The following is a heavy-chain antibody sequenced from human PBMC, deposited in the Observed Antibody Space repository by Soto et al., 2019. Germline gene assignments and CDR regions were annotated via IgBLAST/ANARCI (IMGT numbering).Heavy chain of an antibody. CDR2: IYYSGST. CDR3: ARRQQWLAGYFDY. Sequence: SETLSLTCAVSGDSISSSGFYWGWIRQPPGKGLEWIGSIYYSGSTYYNPSLKSRVTISVDTSKSQFSLKMRSVTAADTAVYYCARRQQWLAGYFDYWGQGTLVTVSS. J-gene: IGHJ4*02. V-gene: IGHV4-39*01. CDR1: GDSISSSGFY. D-gene: IGHD6-19*01.